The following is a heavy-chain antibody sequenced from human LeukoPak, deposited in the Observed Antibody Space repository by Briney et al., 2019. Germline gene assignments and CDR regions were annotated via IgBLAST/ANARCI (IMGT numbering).Heavy chain of an antibody. Sequence: SETLSLTCAVSGGSFSGYYWSWIRQPPGKGLEWIGEINHSGSTNYNPSLKRRVTISVDTSKNQFSLKLSSVPAADPAEYYGARGHRVRGSYYYYYMDVWGKGTRVTVSS. CDR3: ARGHRVRGSYYYYYMDV. D-gene: IGHD3-10*01. CDR1: GGSFSGYY. V-gene: IGHV4-34*01. J-gene: IGHJ6*03. CDR2: INHSGST.